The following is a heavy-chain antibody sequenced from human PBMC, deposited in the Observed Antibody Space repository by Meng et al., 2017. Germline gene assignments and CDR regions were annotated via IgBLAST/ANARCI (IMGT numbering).Heavy chain of an antibody. J-gene: IGHJ4*02. D-gene: IGHD1-26*01. Sequence: GGSLRLSCAASGFTFSSYEMNWVRQAPGKGLEWVSYISSSGSTIYYADSVKGRFTISRDNAKNSLYLQMNSLRAEDTAVYYCARPSVVGATFSYWGQGTLVTVSS. CDR1: GFTFSSYE. CDR2: ISSSGSTI. V-gene: IGHV3-48*03. CDR3: ARPSVVGATFSY.